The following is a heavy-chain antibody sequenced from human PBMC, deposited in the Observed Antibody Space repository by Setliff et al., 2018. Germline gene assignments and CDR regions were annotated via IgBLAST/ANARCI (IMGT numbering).Heavy chain of an antibody. CDR2: INSDGSST. V-gene: IGHV3-74*01. CDR1: GFTFSSYW. CDR3: VLFGDRDTFDV. D-gene: IGHD3-3*01. Sequence: GGSLRLSCAASGFTFSSYWMHWVRQAPGKGLVWVSRINSDGSSTSYADSVKGRFTISRDNAKNTLYLQMNSLRAEDTAVYYCVLFGDRDTFDVWGQGTMVTVSS. J-gene: IGHJ3*01.